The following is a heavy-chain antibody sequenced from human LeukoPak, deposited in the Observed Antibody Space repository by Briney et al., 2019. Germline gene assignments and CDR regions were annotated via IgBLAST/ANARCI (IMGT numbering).Heavy chain of an antibody. J-gene: IGHJ3*02. CDR1: GFTFSSYG. V-gene: IGHV3-30*02. Sequence: PGGSLRLSCGASGFTFSSYGMHWVRQAPGKGLEWVAFIRYDGSNKYYADSVKGRFTISRDNSKNTLYLQMNSLRAEDTAVYYCAKTSAGVLDAFDIWGQGTMVTVSS. CDR2: IRYDGSNK. D-gene: IGHD3-10*01. CDR3: AKTSAGVLDAFDI.